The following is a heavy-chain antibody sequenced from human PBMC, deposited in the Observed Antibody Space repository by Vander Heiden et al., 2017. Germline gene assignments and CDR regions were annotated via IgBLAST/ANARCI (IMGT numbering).Heavy chain of an antibody. CDR1: GFTFDDYA. CDR3: AKDSHSSGLAD. V-gene: IGHV3-9*01. Sequence: EVQLVESGGGLVQPGRSLRLSCAASGFTFDDYAMHWVRQAPGKGREWVSGISWNSGSIGYADSVKGRFTISRDNAKNSLYLQMNSLRAEDTALYYCAKDSHSSGLADWGQGTLVTVSS. CDR2: ISWNSGSI. J-gene: IGHJ4*02. D-gene: IGHD6-19*01.